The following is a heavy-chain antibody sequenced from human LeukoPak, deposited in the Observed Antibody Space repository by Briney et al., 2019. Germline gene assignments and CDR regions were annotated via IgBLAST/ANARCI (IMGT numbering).Heavy chain of an antibody. J-gene: IGHJ2*01. V-gene: IGHV3-23*01. CDR2: ISGSGGST. CDR1: GFTLSSYA. Sequence: GGSLRLSCAASGFTLSSYAMSWVRQAPGKGLEWVSAISGSGGSTYYADSVKGRFTISRDNSKNTLYLQMNSLRAEDTAVYYCAKFNIRGAKQNWYFDLWGRGTLVTVSS. D-gene: IGHD3-10*01. CDR3: AKFNIRGAKQNWYFDL.